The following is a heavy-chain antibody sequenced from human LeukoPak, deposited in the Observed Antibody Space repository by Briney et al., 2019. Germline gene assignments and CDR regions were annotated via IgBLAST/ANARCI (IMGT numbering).Heavy chain of an antibody. CDR2: INPNSGGT. D-gene: IGHD5-12*01. Sequence: ASVKVSCKASGYTFTGYYMHWVRQAPGQGLEWMGWINPNSGGTNYAQKFQGRVTMTRDTSISTAYMELSRLRSDDTAVYYCAREYGYRGSKGTLAHNWFDPWGQGTLVTVSS. V-gene: IGHV1-2*02. CDR3: AREYGYRGSKGTLAHNWFDP. J-gene: IGHJ5*02. CDR1: GYTFTGYY.